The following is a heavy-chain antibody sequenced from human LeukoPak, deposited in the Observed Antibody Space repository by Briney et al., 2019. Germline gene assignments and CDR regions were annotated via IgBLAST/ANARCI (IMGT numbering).Heavy chain of an antibody. V-gene: IGHV3-74*03. Sequence: GGSLRLSCTASGFTFSGHWIHWVRQPPGMGLVWVSRINERGTDSMYAESVKGRFTISRDNAKNTVYLQMNSLRAEDTAVYYCARGDGYTSYYFDYWGQGTLVTVSS. CDR1: GFTFSGHW. CDR2: INERGTDS. D-gene: IGHD5-24*01. J-gene: IGHJ4*02. CDR3: ARGDGYTSYYFDY.